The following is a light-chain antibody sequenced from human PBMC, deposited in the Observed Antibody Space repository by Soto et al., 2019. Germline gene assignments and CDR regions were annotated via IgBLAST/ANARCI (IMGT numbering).Light chain of an antibody. CDR3: QQRSSWPLT. CDR2: DAF. Sequence: EIVLTQSPATLSLSPGEIATLSCRASQSVSSYLVWYQQKPGQAPRLLIFDAFNRATGIPARFSGSGSGTDFTLTISSLEPEDFAVYFCQQRSSWPLTIGGGIKVEIK. CDR1: QSVSSY. J-gene: IGKJ4*01. V-gene: IGKV3-11*01.